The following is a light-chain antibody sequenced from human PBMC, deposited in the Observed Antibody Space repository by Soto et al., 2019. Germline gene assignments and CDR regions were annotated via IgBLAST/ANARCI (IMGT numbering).Light chain of an antibody. CDR3: QQYNDWPPIT. V-gene: IGKV3-15*01. J-gene: IGKJ5*01. CDR2: DAS. Sequence: EIAMTQSPATLSVSPGETATISCTASPSVSSNLAWYQQKPGQAPRLLIYDASTRATVIPARFSGSGSGTEFTLTISSLQSEDFAVYYCQQYNDWPPITFGQGTRLEIK. CDR1: PSVSSN.